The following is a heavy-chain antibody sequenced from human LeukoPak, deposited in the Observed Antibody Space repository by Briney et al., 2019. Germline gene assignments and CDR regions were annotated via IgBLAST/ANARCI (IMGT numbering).Heavy chain of an antibody. Sequence: GGSLRLSCVASGFTFNNYAMNWVRQAPGKGLEWVSLIIGSSGSTFYADSVKGRFTISRDKSKNTLYLQMNSLRAEDTAVYYCAKGAYDYIEIAYFDYWGQGSLVTVSS. CDR3: AKGAYDYIEIAYFDY. CDR2: IIGSSGST. CDR1: GFTFNNYA. D-gene: IGHD5-12*01. J-gene: IGHJ4*02. V-gene: IGHV3-23*01.